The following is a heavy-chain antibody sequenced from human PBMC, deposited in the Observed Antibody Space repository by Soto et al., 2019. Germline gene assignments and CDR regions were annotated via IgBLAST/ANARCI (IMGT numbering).Heavy chain of an antibody. CDR2: ISAYNGNT. Sequence: GASVKVSCKASGYTFTSYGISWVRQAPGQGLEWMGWISAYNGNTNYAQKLQGRVTMTTDTSTSTAYMELRSLRSDDTAVYYCARVLGQPLQYKGGYYSAYWGQGTLVTVSS. CDR1: GYTFTSYG. CDR3: ARVLGQPLQYKGGYYSAY. J-gene: IGHJ4*02. D-gene: IGHD2-2*02. V-gene: IGHV1-18*01.